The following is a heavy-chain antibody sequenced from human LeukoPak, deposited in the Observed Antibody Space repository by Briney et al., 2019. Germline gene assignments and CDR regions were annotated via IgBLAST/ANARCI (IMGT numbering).Heavy chain of an antibody. CDR3: ARDKPPEMARNAFDI. D-gene: IGHD5-24*01. J-gene: IGHJ3*02. CDR2: IIPIFGTA. CDR1: GGTFISYA. V-gene: IGHV1-69*05. Sequence: SVKVSCKASGGTFISYAISWVRQAPGQGREWMGGIIPIFGTANYAQKFQGRVTITTDESTSTAYMELSSLRSEDTAVYYCARDKPPEMARNAFDIWGQGTMVTVSS.